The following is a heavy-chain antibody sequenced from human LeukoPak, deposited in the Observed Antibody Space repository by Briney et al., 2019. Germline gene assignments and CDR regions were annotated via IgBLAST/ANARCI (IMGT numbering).Heavy chain of an antibody. CDR2: IYYSGTT. J-gene: IGHJ5*02. D-gene: IGHD6-13*01. CDR1: GGSISSGGYS. CDR3: ARTHLSYSHRVRFDP. Sequence: PSQTLSLTCTVSGGSISSGGYSWSWIRQPPGKGLEWIGYIYYSGTTYYSPSLKSRISIAVDTSKNQFSLKLSSVTAADTAVYYCARTHLSYSHRVRFDPWGQGTLVTVSS. V-gene: IGHV4-30-4*07.